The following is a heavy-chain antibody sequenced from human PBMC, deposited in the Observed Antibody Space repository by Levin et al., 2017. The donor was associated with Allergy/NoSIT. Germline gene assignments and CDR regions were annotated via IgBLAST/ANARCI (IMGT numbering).Heavy chain of an antibody. CDR1: GGSLSSSNYY. D-gene: IGHD2-2*02. J-gene: IGHJ1*01. V-gene: IGHV4-39*01. CDR3: ARQERGSCSSPSCYTDH. CDR2: IYYSGST. Sequence: PSETLSLTCTGSGGSLSSSNYYWGWIRQPPGTGLEWIGSIYYSGSTYYNPSPKSRVTISVDTSKNQFSLKLSSVTAADTAVYYCARQERGSCSSPSCYTDHWGQGTLVTVSS.